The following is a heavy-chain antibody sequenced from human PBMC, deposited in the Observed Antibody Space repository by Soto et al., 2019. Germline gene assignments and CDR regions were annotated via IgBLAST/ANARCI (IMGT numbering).Heavy chain of an antibody. CDR1: GGSISSYS. CDR2: IYYSGST. Sequence: SETLSLTCTVSGGSISSYSWSWIRQPPGKGLEWIGYIYYSGSTNYNPSLKRRVTISVDTSKNQFSLKLRSVTAADTAVYYCARGGTDYDFWSGYYSPFFDYWGQGTLVTVSS. CDR3: ARGGTDYDFWSGYYSPFFDY. D-gene: IGHD3-3*01. V-gene: IGHV4-59*01. J-gene: IGHJ4*02.